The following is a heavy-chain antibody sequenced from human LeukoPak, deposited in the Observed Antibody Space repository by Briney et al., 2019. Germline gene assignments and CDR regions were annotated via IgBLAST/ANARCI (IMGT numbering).Heavy chain of an antibody. J-gene: IGHJ4*02. V-gene: IGHV3-23*01. D-gene: IGHD3-22*01. CDR2: ISSSGS. CDR1: GFTFSSYS. CDR3: AKDHESDGYPCLDH. Sequence: GGSLRLSCAASGFTFSSYSMNLGRQAPGEGLGWVSTISSSGSYYADPVKGRFIISRDNSRNTLDLQMNSLRAEDTAVYYCAKDHESDGYPCLDHWGQGALVVVSS.